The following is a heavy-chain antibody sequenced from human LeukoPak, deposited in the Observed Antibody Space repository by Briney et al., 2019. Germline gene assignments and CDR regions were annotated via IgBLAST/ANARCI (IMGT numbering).Heavy chain of an antibody. J-gene: IGHJ3*02. CDR3: ARGGGGNGNDAFDI. V-gene: IGHV3-21*01. CDR1: GLTFSSYN. CDR2: ISSTGSYI. Sequence: GGSLRLSCAASGLTFSSYNMNWVRQAPGKGLEWVSSISSTGSYIFYADSVKGRFTISRDNAKNSLYLQMNSLRVEDTAVYYCARGGGGNGNDAFDIWGRGTMVTVSS. D-gene: IGHD4-23*01.